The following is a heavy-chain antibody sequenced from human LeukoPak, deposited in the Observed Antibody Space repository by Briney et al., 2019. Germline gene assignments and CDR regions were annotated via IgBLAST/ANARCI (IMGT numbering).Heavy chain of an antibody. Sequence: GGSLRLSCAASGLTCRNYYFSWVRQAPGGGLEWMSYISDDGSYANYADSVRGRFSISRDNAKNFLFLQMNSLRVEDTAVYYCARTMGRGPGAHFDYWGQGTLVTVSS. V-gene: IGHV3-11*03. CDR2: ISDDGSYA. CDR3: ARTMGRGPGAHFDY. J-gene: IGHJ4*01. CDR1: GLTCRNYY. D-gene: IGHD3-10*01.